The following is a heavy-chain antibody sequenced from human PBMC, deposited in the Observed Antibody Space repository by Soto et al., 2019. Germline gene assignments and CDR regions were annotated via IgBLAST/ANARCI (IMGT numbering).Heavy chain of an antibody. CDR2: IIPIFGTA. CDR1: GGTFSSYA. CDR3: ARGSSSWPYYYGMDV. J-gene: IGHJ6*02. D-gene: IGHD6-6*01. Sequence: QVQLVQSGAEVKKPGSSVKVSCKASGGTFSSYAISWVRQAPGQGLEWMGGIIPIFGTANYAQKFQGRVTISAADATSTAHMELSSLRSEDTAVYYCARGSSSWPYYYGMDVWGQGTTVTVSS. V-gene: IGHV1-69*12.